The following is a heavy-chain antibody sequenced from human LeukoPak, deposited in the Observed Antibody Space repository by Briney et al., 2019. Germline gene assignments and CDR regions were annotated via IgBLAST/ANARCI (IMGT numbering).Heavy chain of an antibody. J-gene: IGHJ5*02. V-gene: IGHV1-2*06. D-gene: IGHD6-19*01. CDR3: ARGGYSSGPNWFDP. CDR1: GYTFTGYY. CDR2: INPNSGGT. Sequence: ASVKVSCTASGYTFTGYYMHWVRQAPGQGLEWMGRINPNSGGTNYAQKFQGRVTMTRDTSSSTAYMELSRLRSDDTAVYYCARGGYSSGPNWFDPWGQGTLVTVSS.